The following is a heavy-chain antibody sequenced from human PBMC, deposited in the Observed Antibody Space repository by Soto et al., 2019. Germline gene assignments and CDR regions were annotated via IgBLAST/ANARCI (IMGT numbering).Heavy chain of an antibody. Sequence: GESLKISCKGSGYSFTSYWIGWVRQMPGKGLEWMGIIYPGDSDTRYSPSFQGQVTISADKSISTAYLQWSSLKASDTAMYYCARRGDSSGWYYYYYGMDVWGQGTTVTVSS. CDR1: GYSFTSYW. V-gene: IGHV5-51*01. CDR3: ARRGDSSGWYYYYYGMDV. D-gene: IGHD6-19*01. J-gene: IGHJ6*02. CDR2: IYPGDSDT.